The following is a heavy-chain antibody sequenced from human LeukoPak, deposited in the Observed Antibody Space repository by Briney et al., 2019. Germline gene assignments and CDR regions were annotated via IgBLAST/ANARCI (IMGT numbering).Heavy chain of an antibody. CDR3: ASGPPFLKYFEY. V-gene: IGHV3-23*01. CDR2: ISVGAEYI. Sequence: GGSLRLSCAASGFTFSRFWMHWVRQAPGKGLEWVSTISVGAEYIFYADSVKGRFTISRDDSNNALYLQMHSLRAEDTALYYCASGPPFLKYFEYWGQGTLVTVSS. CDR1: GFTFSRFW. J-gene: IGHJ4*02. D-gene: IGHD3-3*01.